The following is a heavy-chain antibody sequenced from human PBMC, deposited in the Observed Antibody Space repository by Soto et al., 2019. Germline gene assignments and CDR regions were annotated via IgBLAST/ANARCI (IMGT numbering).Heavy chain of an antibody. J-gene: IGHJ4*02. D-gene: IGHD6-19*01. CDR3: AKSGDSAGWGIDF. CDR2: INGGSDSI. Sequence: SGGGLVQPGGSLRLYCVGSGFMFDSFAMNWVRQAPGKGLEWVAYINGGSDSIYYAESVKGRFTISRDNARNSLSLQMNSLSDEDTAVYYCAKSGDSAGWGIDFWGQGTLVTVSS. CDR1: GFMFDSFA. V-gene: IGHV3-48*02.